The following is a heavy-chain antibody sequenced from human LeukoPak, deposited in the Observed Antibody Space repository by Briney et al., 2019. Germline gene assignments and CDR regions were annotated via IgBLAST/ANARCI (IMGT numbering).Heavy chain of an antibody. Sequence: ASVKVSCKASGLTFTSSAMQWVRQARGQRLEWIGWIVVGSGNTNYAQKFQERVTVTRDMSTSTAYMELSSLRPEDTAVYYCAAISSGWYEDYWGQGTLVTVSS. J-gene: IGHJ4*02. CDR2: IVVGSGNT. CDR3: AAISSGWYEDY. CDR1: GLTFTSSA. V-gene: IGHV1-58*02. D-gene: IGHD6-19*01.